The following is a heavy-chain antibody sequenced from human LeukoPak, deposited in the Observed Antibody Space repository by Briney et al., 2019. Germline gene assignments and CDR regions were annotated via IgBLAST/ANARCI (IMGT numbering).Heavy chain of an antibody. V-gene: IGHV3-11*01. D-gene: IGHD6-19*01. CDR2: ISSSGSTI. CDR1: GFTLSDYY. CDR3: ARDYSSGWLDY. Sequence: PGGPLRLSCAASGFTLSDYYMSWIRQAPGKGLEWISYISSSGSTIYYADSVKGRFSISRDNAKNSLYLQASSLRVEDTAVYYCARDYSSGWLDYWGQGTLVTVSS. J-gene: IGHJ4*02.